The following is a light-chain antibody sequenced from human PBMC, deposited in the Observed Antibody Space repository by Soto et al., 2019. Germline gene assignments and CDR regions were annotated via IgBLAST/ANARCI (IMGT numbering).Light chain of an antibody. CDR3: QKCKVAPFT. CDR1: QDIGNF. Sequence: IRMTQSPSSLSASTGARVTITCRAIQDIGNFLAWYQQKPGKVPKLLIYAASTLQSGVPSRFSGSGSGTDFTLTIRSLQPEDVATYYCQKCKVAPFTFGGGTKVDIK. CDR2: AAS. V-gene: IGKV1-27*01. J-gene: IGKJ4*01.